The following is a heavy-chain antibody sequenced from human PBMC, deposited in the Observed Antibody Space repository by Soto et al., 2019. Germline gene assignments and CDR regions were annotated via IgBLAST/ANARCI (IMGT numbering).Heavy chain of an antibody. D-gene: IGHD2-15*01. Sequence: QVQLVQSGAEVKKPGASVKVSCKASGYTFTSYYMHWVRQAPGQGLEWMGIINPSGGSTSYAQKFQGRVTMTRDTSTSTVYMELSSLRSEDTAVYYCARDWGPYCSGGSCYSFGYYGMDVWGQGTTVTVSS. CDR3: ARDWGPYCSGGSCYSFGYYGMDV. CDR2: INPSGGST. J-gene: IGHJ6*02. CDR1: GYTFTSYY. V-gene: IGHV1-46*01.